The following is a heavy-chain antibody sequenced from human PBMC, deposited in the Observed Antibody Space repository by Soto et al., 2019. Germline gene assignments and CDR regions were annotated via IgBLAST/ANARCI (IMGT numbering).Heavy chain of an antibody. CDR3: AKDMNRGYNYGAPDY. J-gene: IGHJ4*02. CDR2: ISWNSGSL. V-gene: IGHV3-9*01. D-gene: IGHD5-18*01. CDR1: GFTFNEYA. Sequence: EVQLVESGGGLIQPGRSLRLSCTASGFTFNEYAMHWVRQAPGKGLEWVSGISWNSGSLGYVDSVKGRATISRDNAKDSPYLQMTSLRAEDTAVYFCAKDMNRGYNYGAPDYWGQGTLVTVSS.